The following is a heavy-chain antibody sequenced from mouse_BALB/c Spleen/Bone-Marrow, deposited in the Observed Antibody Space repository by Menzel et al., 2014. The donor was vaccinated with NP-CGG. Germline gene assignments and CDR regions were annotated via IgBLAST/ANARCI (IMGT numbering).Heavy chain of an antibody. CDR2: INPSNGRT. CDR1: GYTFTSYW. CDR3: ARRTTTVVATDY. J-gene: IGHJ2*01. D-gene: IGHD1-1*01. Sequence: QVQLQQSGAELVKPGASVKLSCKASGYTFTSYWMHWVKQRPGQGLEWIGEINPSNGRTNYNEKFKSKATLTVDKSSITAYMQLSSLTSEDSAVYYCARRTTTVVATDYWGQGTTLTVSS. V-gene: IGHV1S81*02.